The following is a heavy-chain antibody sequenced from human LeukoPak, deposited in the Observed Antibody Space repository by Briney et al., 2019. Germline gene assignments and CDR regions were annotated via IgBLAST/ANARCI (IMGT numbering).Heavy chain of an antibody. Sequence: GGSLRLSCAASGFTFNTYAMNWVRQAPGKGLEWVSTISPSGGSTYYADSVKGRFTISRDNSQNTLYLQMNSLRAEDTAVYYCAKWASVLDYYDSSGYYYHYWGQGTLVTVSS. CDR3: AKWASVLDYYDSSGYYYHY. J-gene: IGHJ4*02. CDR1: GFTFNTYA. D-gene: IGHD3-22*01. V-gene: IGHV3-23*01. CDR2: ISPSGGST.